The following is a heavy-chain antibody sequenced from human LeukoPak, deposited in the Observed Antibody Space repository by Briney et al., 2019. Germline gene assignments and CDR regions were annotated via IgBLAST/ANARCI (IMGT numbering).Heavy chain of an antibody. CDR1: GVSFSDYY. CDR3: ARSPHNSAWYEKWFDP. V-gene: IGHV4-34*01. CDR2: INHSGST. J-gene: IGHJ5*02. D-gene: IGHD6-19*01. Sequence: PSETLSLTCAVYGVSFSDYYWSWIRQPPGKGVEWIGEINHSGSTNYNPSLKSRVTVSIDSSKNQFSLRLSSVTAADTPVFSCARSPHNSAWYEKWFDPWGQGNLVTVSS.